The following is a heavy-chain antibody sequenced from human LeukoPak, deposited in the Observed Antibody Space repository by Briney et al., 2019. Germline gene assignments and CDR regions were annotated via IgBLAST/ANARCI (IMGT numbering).Heavy chain of an antibody. J-gene: IGHJ5*02. CDR1: GFTFSSYS. CDR3: AKLVPAARGDWFDP. CDR2: ISSSSSTI. V-gene: IGHV3-48*02. D-gene: IGHD2-2*01. Sequence: PGGSLRLSCEVSGFTFSSYSMNWVRQAPGKGLEWVSYISSSSSTIYYADSVKGRFTISRDNAKNSLYLQMNSLRDEDTAVYYCAKLVPAARGDWFDPWGQGTLVTVSS.